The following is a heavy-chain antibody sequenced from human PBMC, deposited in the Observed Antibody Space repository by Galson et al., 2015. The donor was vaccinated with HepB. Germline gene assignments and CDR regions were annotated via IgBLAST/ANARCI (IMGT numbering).Heavy chain of an antibody. J-gene: IGHJ5*02. CDR2: IIPILGIA. Sequence: SVKVSCKASEGTFSSYAISWVRQAPGQGLEWMGRIIPILGIANYAQKFQGRVTITADKSTSTAYMELSSLRSEDTAVYYCARDLTYCSGGSCYPNWFDPWGQGTLVTVSS. CDR3: ARDLTYCSGGSCYPNWFDP. D-gene: IGHD2-15*01. V-gene: IGHV1-69*04. CDR1: EGTFSSYA.